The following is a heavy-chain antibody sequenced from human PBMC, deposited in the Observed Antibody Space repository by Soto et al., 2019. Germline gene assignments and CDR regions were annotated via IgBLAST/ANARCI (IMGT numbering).Heavy chain of an antibody. V-gene: IGHV3-11*01. CDR1: GFTFSDYY. D-gene: IGHD6-13*01. J-gene: IGHJ3*02. CDR2: ISSSGSTI. CDR3: ATVPSGIAMGAFDI. Sequence: GGSLRLSCAASGFTFSDYYMSWIRQAPGKGLEWVSYISSSGSTIYYADSVKGRFTISRDNAKNSLYLQMNSLRAEDTAVYYCATVPSGIAMGAFDIWGQGTMVTVSS.